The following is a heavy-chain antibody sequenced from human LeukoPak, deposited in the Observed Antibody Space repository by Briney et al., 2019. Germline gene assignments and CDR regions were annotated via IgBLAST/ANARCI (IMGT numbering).Heavy chain of an antibody. CDR1: GFTFSTYA. CDR2: ISGSGGNT. CDR3: AKGGYCSSTSCYWSY. D-gene: IGHD2-2*03. Sequence: PGGSLRLSCTVSGFTFSTYAMSWVRQAPGKGLEWVSGISGSGGNTNYADSVKGRFTISRDNSKNTLYLQMNSLRAEDTAVYYCAKGGYCSSTSCYWSYWGQGSRVTVSS. J-gene: IGHJ4*02. V-gene: IGHV3-23*01.